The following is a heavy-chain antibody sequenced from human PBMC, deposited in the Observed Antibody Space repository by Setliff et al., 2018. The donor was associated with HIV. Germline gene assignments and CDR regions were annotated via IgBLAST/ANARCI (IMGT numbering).Heavy chain of an antibody. D-gene: IGHD6-6*01. CDR2: INPSSGGT. CDR3: ARDLGSSSSMDP. Sequence: GASVKVSCKASGYSFNRYFMHWVRRAPGQGLEWMGWINPSSGGTKSAQKFQGRVTMTRDTSINTAYMELSRLKSDDTAVYYCARDLGSSSSMDPWGQGTLVTVSS. J-gene: IGHJ5*02. V-gene: IGHV1-2*02. CDR1: GYSFNRYF.